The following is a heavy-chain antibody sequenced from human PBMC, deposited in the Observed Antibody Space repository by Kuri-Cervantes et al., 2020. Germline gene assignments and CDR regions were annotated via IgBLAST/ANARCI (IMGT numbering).Heavy chain of an antibody. V-gene: IGHV4-38-2*02. CDR1: YSISSRYY. D-gene: IGHD5-18*01. CDR3: ARVSGNVDTAMVGHFDY. Sequence: SETPSLTCTHYSISSRYYWGWIRPPPGKGLEWIGSIYYSGRTYYNPSLKSRVTISVDTSKNQFSLKLSSVTAADTAVYYCARVSGNVDTAMVGHFDYWGQGTLVTVSS. CDR2: IYYSGRT. J-gene: IGHJ4*02.